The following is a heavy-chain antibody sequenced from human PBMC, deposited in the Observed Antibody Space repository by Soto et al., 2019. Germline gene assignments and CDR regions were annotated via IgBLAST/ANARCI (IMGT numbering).Heavy chain of an antibody. CDR1: GFTFSNYW. CDR2: IDHDGPT. CDR3: VSDSHVDY. Sequence: EVQLVESGGGLVQPGGSLRLSCAGSGFTFSNYWMHWVRQAPGKGLEWVSRIDHDGPTDYADSVRGRFTISRDNAENTLYLQMNSLRPEDTAVYYCVSDSHVDYWGQGSLVTVSS. V-gene: IGHV3-74*01. J-gene: IGHJ4*02.